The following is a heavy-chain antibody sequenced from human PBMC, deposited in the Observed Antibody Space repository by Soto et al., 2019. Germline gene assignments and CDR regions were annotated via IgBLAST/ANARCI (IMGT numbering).Heavy chain of an antibody. CDR3: ARGKRVVVVPAARRPDAFDI. Sequence: SETLSLTCAVYGGSFSGYYWSWIRQPPGKGLEWIGEINHIGSTNYNPSLNSRVTISVDTSKNQFSLKPSSVTAADTAVYYCARGKRVVVVPAARRPDAFDIWGQGTMVTVSS. CDR2: INHIGST. D-gene: IGHD2-2*01. CDR1: GGSFSGYY. V-gene: IGHV4-34*01. J-gene: IGHJ3*02.